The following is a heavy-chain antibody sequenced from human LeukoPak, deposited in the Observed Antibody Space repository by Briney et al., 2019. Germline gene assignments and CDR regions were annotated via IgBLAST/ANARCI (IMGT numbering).Heavy chain of an antibody. J-gene: IGHJ4*02. Sequence: GGSLRLSCAASGNYWMHWVRQAPGKGLVWVSHINSDGSWTSYADSVKGRFTISKDNAKNTVYLQMNSLRAEDTAVYYCVSIYETYWGRGTLVTVSS. CDR1: GNYW. D-gene: IGHD2/OR15-2a*01. V-gene: IGHV3-74*01. CDR2: INSDGSWT. CDR3: VSIYETY.